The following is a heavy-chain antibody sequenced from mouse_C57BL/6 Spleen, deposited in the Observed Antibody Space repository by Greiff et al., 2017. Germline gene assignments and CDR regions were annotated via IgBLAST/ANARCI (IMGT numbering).Heavy chain of an antibody. CDR3: ARGLYRGGFDY. J-gene: IGHJ2*01. CDR2: ISYSGST. D-gene: IGHD2-14*01. Sequence: EVKLQESGPGMVKPSQSLSLTCTVTGYSITSGYDWHWIRHFPGNKLEWMGYISYSGSTNYNPSLKSRISITHDTSKNHFFLKLNSVTTEDTATYYCARGLYRGGFDYWGQGTTLTVSS. CDR1: GYSITSGYD. V-gene: IGHV3-1*01.